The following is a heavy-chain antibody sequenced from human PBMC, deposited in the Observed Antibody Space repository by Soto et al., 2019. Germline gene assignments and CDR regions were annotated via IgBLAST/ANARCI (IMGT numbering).Heavy chain of an antibody. Sequence: EVQLVECGGGLVQPGGSLRLSCAASGFTFSSYWMSWVRQAPGKGLGWVATINQDGSSKSYVDSVKGLFTISRDNAKNSLYLQMNGLRAEDTAVYYCVRDIRGSSSTNWGQGTLLTVSS. CDR2: INQDGSSK. J-gene: IGHJ4*02. CDR1: GFTFSSYW. V-gene: IGHV3-7*01. CDR3: VRDIRGSSSTN. D-gene: IGHD6-13*01.